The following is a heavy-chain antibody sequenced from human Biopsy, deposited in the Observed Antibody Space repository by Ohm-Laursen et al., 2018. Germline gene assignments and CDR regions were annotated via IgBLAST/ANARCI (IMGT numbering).Heavy chain of an antibody. CDR2: INHSGRT. Sequence: GTLSLTCVVYGESFNGYYWSWIRQTPGKGLEWIGEINHSGRTNYNPSLKSRVTISIDTSKNQFSLKVRSVTAADTAVYYCVRGVDYYDPYHYYALDVWGQGTTVTVSS. V-gene: IGHV4-34*01. CDR1: GESFNGYY. J-gene: IGHJ6*02. CDR3: VRGVDYYDPYHYYALDV. D-gene: IGHD3-22*01.